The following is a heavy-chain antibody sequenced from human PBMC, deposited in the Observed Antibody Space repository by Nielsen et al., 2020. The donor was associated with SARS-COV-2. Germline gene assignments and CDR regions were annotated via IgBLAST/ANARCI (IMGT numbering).Heavy chain of an antibody. CDR2: ISGSGGRT. V-gene: IGHV3-23*01. CDR3: ARDPSGTGETFDF. Sequence: GESLKISCAASGFSLINYEMTWVRQAPGQGLEWVSSISGSGGRTNSADSVKGRFTISRDNSKSTLYLQMNSLGDDDTAVFYCARDPSGTGETFDFWGRGTLVTVSS. J-gene: IGHJ4*02. D-gene: IGHD3-10*01. CDR1: GFSLINYE.